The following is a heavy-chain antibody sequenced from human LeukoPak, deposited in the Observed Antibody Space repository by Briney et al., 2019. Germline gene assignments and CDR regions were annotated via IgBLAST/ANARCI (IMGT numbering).Heavy chain of an antibody. CDR3: AREEYDILTGYLNWFDP. CDR2: IYSGGST. J-gene: IGHJ5*02. Sequence: GGSLRLSCAASGFTVSSNYMSWVRQAPGKGLEWVSVIYSGGSTYYADSVKGQFTISRDNSKNTLYLQMNSLRAEDTAVYYCAREEYDILTGYLNWFDPWGQGTLVTVSS. D-gene: IGHD3-9*01. CDR1: GFTVSSNY. V-gene: IGHV3-53*01.